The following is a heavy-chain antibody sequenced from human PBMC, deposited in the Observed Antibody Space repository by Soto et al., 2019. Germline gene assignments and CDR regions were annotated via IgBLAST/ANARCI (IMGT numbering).Heavy chain of an antibody. CDR1: GFSLSTGGVA. CDR2: IYGNDDA. Sequence: QITLNESGPTLVKPTQTLTLTCTFSGFSLSTGGVAVGWIRQPPGKALEWLALIYGNDDARYSPSLKGRLTITADTSKNQVVLTLSNMDPVDTATYYCAHRQLSSFDYWGQGALVTVSS. V-gene: IGHV2-5*01. J-gene: IGHJ4*02. D-gene: IGHD1-1*01. CDR3: AHRQLSSFDY.